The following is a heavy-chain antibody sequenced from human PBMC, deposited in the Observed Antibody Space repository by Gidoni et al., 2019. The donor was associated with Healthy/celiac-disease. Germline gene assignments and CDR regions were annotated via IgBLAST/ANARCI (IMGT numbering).Heavy chain of an antibody. CDR1: GYTFPEHY. V-gene: IGHV1-2*04. D-gene: IGHD3-10*01. CDR2: VNPNSGGT. J-gene: IGHJ4*02. CDR3: ARATMFRGVITTSFDF. Sequence: QVQLVQSGAEVKKPGASVKVSCKASGYTFPEHYVHWVRQAPGQGLELLGWVNPNSGGTNYAQQFRCLVTMTRDTSINTAYMELRSLKVDDTPVYFCARATMFRGVITTSFDFWGQGSAVTVSS.